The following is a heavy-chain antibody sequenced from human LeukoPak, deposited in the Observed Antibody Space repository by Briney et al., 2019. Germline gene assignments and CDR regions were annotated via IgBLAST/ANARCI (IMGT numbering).Heavy chain of an antibody. CDR1: GFTFSSYA. V-gene: IGHV3-23*01. CDR2: ISGSGDST. CDR3: AKAGAVVVVAAKYFDY. J-gene: IGHJ4*02. Sequence: TGGSLRLSCAASGFTFSSYAMSWVRQAPGKGLEWVSAISGSGDSTYYADSVKGRFTISRDNSKNTLYLQMNSLRAEDTAVYYCAKAGAVVVVAAKYFDYWGQGTLVTASS. D-gene: IGHD2-15*01.